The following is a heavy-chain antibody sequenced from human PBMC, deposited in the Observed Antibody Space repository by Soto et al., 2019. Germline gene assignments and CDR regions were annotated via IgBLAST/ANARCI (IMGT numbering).Heavy chain of an antibody. CDR3: ARDWDITMVWGVIRNDY. Sequence: QVQLVQSGAEVKKPGASVKVSCKASGYTFTSYGISWVRQAPGQGLEWMGWISGYNGNTNHAQKLQGRVTMTTDTXXSXXYMELRSLRSDDTAVYYCARDWDITMVWGVIRNDYWGQGTLVTVSS. D-gene: IGHD3-10*01. CDR2: ISGYNGNT. V-gene: IGHV1-18*01. J-gene: IGHJ4*02. CDR1: GYTFTSYG.